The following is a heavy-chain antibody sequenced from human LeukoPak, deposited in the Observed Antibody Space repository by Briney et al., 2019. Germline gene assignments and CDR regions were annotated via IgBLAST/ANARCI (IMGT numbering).Heavy chain of an antibody. CDR2: IYPGDSDT. D-gene: IGHD6-13*01. CDR3: ARHRGIAAAGIDY. CDR1: GYSFTSYW. Sequence: GESLKISCKGSGYSFTSYWIGWGRQMPGKGLEWMGIIYPGDSDTGYSPSFQGQVTISADKSISTAYLQWSSLKASDTAMYYCARHRGIAAAGIDYWGQGTLVTVSS. V-gene: IGHV5-51*01. J-gene: IGHJ4*02.